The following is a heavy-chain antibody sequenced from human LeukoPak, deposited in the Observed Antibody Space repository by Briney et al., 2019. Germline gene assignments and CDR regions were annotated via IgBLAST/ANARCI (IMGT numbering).Heavy chain of an antibody. V-gene: IGHV1-2*02. D-gene: IGHD2-2*01. J-gene: IGHJ6*02. CDR1: GYTFTGYY. Sequence: ASVKVSCKASGYTFTGYYMHWVRQAPGQGLEWMGWINPNSGGTNYAQKFQGRVTMTRDTSISTAYMELSRLRSDDTAVYYCARDHCSSTSCYHYYGMDVWGQGTTVTVSS. CDR3: ARDHCSSTSCYHYYGMDV. CDR2: INPNSGGT.